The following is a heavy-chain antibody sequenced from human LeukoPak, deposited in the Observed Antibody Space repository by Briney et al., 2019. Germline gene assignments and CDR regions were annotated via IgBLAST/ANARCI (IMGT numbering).Heavy chain of an antibody. CDR1: GYTFTSFD. J-gene: IGHJ4*02. CDR3: ATPTMRGPSYGYVRLPN. Sequence: GASVKVSCKASGYTFTSFDINWVRQATGQGPEWMGWMNPSSGDTGYAQKFQGRVTFTRDTSTNTAYMELSSLTSEDTAVYYCATPTMRGPSYGYVRLPNWGQGSLVTVSS. D-gene: IGHD5-18*01. CDR2: MNPSSGDT. V-gene: IGHV1-8*03.